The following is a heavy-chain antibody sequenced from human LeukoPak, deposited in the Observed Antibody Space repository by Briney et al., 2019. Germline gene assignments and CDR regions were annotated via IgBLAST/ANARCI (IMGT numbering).Heavy chain of an antibody. CDR1: GVSVSGYY. J-gene: IGHJ4*02. D-gene: IGHD3-22*01. CDR3: ARRRRITMIDDY. CDR2: INHSGNT. V-gene: IGHV4-34*01. Sequence: SETLSLTCAGYGVSVSGYYWSWLPQPPGKGLEGVGEINHSGNTNYNPSLTTRAPISVVKSKNQFSLKLSSVTAADTAVYYCARRRRITMIDDYWGQGTLVTVSS.